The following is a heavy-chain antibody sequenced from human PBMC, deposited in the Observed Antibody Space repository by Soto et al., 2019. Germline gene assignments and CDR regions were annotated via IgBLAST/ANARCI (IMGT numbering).Heavy chain of an antibody. CDR3: AREIVTAGGNNYFDP. CDR1: GGTVASSHW. V-gene: IGHV4-4*02. D-gene: IGHD2-21*02. Sequence: SETLSLTCGVSGGTVASSHWWSWVRQSPGRGLEWIGSVYHTGDTNFNPSLQSRVTFSVDKSNNQFSLRLTSVTAADTAVYFCAREIVTAGGNNYFDPWGPGTLVTVSS. J-gene: IGHJ5*02. CDR2: VYHTGDT.